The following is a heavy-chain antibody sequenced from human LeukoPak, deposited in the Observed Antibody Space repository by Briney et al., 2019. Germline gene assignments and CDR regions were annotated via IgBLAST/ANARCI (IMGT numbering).Heavy chain of an antibody. D-gene: IGHD3-22*01. CDR2: IIPILGIA. CDR3: ARDLPYYDSSGYRAFDI. J-gene: IGHJ3*02. CDR1: GGTFSSYA. Sequence: SVKVSCKAPGGTFSSYAISWVRQAPGQGLEWMGRIIPILGIANYAQKFQGRVTITADKSTSTAYMELSSLRSEDTAVYYCARDLPYYDSSGYRAFDIWGQGTMVTVSS. V-gene: IGHV1-69*04.